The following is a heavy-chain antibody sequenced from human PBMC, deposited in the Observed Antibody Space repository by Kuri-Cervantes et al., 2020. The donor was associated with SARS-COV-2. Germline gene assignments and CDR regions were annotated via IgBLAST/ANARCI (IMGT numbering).Heavy chain of an antibody. J-gene: IGHJ6*03. CDR1: GFTFSSYG. CDR2: IRYDGSDK. CDR3: AKAGENYYYYYMDV. V-gene: IGHV3-30*02. D-gene: IGHD3-16*01. Sequence: GESLKISCAASGFTFSSYGMHWVRQAPGKGLERVAFIRYDGSDKYYADSVKGRFTISRDNSMNTLYLQMNSLRAEDTAVYYCAKAGENYYYYYMDVWGKGTTVTVSS.